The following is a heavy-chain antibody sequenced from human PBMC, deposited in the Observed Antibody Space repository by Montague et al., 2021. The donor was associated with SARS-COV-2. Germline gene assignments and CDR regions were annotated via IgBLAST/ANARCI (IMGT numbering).Heavy chain of an antibody. J-gene: IGHJ5*01. CDR2: IHQDGNWI. V-gene: IGHV3-7*01. CDR1: GFTFSNYW. D-gene: IGHD6-13*01. Sequence: SLRLSCAASGFTFSNYWMSWVRQAPGKGPERVANIHQDGNWIYYMDSVRGRFTISGDNARKSLYLQMSSLRDDDTAIYYCARDPGIPSAGTVGHFDSWGQGILVIVSS. CDR3: ARDPGIPSAGTVGHFDS.